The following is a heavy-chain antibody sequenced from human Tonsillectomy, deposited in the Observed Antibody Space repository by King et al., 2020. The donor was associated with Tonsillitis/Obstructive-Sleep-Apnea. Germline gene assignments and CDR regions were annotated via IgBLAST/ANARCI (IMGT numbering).Heavy chain of an antibody. V-gene: IGHV3-48*03. J-gene: IGHJ3*02. CDR2: ISSRGSTI. CDR1: GFTFSRYE. D-gene: IGHD4-17*01. Sequence: VQLVESGGGLVQPGGSLRLSCAASGFTFSRYEMNWVRQAPGKGLEWVSYISSRGSTIYYADSVKGRFTISRDNAKNSLYLQMNSLRAEDTAVYYCARENYGDYTMGAFDIWGQGTMVTVSS. CDR3: ARENYGDYTMGAFDI.